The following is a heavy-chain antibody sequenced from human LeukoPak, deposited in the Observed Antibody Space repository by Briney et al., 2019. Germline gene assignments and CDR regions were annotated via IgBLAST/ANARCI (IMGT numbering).Heavy chain of an antibody. D-gene: IGHD5-18*01. CDR3: AKTAFGYSYGQFFDY. V-gene: IGHV4-34*01. J-gene: IGHJ4*02. CDR1: GGSFSGYY. CDR2: INHSGST. Sequence: PSETLSLTCAVYGGSFSGYYWSWIRQPPGKGLEWIGEINHSGSTNYNPSLKSRVPISVDTSKNQFSLKLSSVTAADTAVYYCAKTAFGYSYGQFFDYWGQGTLVTVSS.